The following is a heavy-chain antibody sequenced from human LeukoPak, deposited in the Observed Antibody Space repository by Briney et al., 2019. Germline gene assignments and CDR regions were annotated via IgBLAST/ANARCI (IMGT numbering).Heavy chain of an antibody. V-gene: IGHV4-34*01. D-gene: IGHD6-19*01. J-gene: IGHJ4*02. Sequence: TLSLTCTVSGGSISSYYWSWIRQPPGKGLEWIGEINHSGSTNQNPSLKSRVTISVDTSKNQFSLKLSSVTAADTAVYYCARDRYSSGLDAIIDYWGQGTLVTVSS. CDR2: INHSGST. CDR3: ARDRYSSGLDAIIDY. CDR1: GGSISSYY.